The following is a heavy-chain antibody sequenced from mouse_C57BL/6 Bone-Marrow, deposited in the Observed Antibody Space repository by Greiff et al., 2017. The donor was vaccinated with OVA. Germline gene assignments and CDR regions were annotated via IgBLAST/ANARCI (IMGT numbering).Heavy chain of an antibody. CDR1: GFTFSDYG. D-gene: IGHD2-2*01. CDR2: ISSGSSTI. CDR3: ARFGYDYAMDY. J-gene: IGHJ4*01. V-gene: IGHV5-17*01. Sequence: EVKLMESGGGLVKPGGSLKLSCAASGFTFSDYGMHWVRQAPEKGLEWVAYISSGSSTIYYADRVKGRFTISRDNAKNTLFLQMTSLRSEDTAMYYCARFGYDYAMDYWGQGTSVTVSS.